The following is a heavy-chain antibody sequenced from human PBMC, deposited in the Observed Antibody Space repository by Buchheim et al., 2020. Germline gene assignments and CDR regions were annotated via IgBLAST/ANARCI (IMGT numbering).Heavy chain of an antibody. J-gene: IGHJ6*02. D-gene: IGHD6-19*01. CDR2: ISYDGSNK. Sequence: VQLVESGGGMVQPGRSLRLSCAAPGFTFSSYAMHWVRQAPGKGLEWVAVISYDGSNKYYADSVKGRFTISRDNSKNTLYFQMNSLRAEDTAVYYCARGSISGWYYQNYYGMDVWGQGTT. CDR1: GFTFSSYA. CDR3: ARGSISGWYYQNYYGMDV. V-gene: IGHV3-30*14.